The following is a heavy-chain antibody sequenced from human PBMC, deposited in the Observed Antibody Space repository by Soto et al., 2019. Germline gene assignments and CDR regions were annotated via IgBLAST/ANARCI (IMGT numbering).Heavy chain of an antibody. CDR1: GGSISSYY. V-gene: IGHV4-59*01. CDR3: ARTTYYYDSSGYYYNYYYYGMDV. D-gene: IGHD3-22*01. J-gene: IGHJ6*02. Sequence: SETLSLTCTVSGGSISSYYWSWIRQPPGKGLEWIGYIYYSGSTNYNPSLKSRVTISVDTSKNQFSLKLSSVTAADTVVYYCARTTYYYDSSGYYYNYYYYGMDVWGQGTTVTVSS. CDR2: IYYSGST.